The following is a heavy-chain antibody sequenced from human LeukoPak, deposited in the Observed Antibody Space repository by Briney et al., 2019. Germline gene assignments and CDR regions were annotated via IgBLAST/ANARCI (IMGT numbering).Heavy chain of an antibody. CDR1: GFSFSMFT. J-gene: IGHJ4*02. CDR3: ASRRH. D-gene: IGHD6-25*01. CDR2: ISSSSANI. V-gene: IGHV3-21*01. Sequence: GGSLRLSCAASGFSFSMFTMNWVRQAPGKGLECVSSISSSSANIEYVDSVRGRFTISRDNAKKSLFLQMNSLRADDSGIYYCASRRHWGQGVLVTVSS.